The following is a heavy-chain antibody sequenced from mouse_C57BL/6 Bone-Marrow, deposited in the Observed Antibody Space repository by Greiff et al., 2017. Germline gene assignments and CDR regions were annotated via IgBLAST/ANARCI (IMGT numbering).Heavy chain of an antibody. V-gene: IGHV1-59*01. CDR1: GYTFTSYW. Sequence: QVQLQQPGAELVRPGTSVKLSCKASGYTFTSYWMHWVKQRPGQGLEWIGVIDPSDSYTNYNQKFKGKATLTVDTSSSTAYMQLSSLTSEDSAVYYCASMITRGYYYAMDYWGQGTSVTVSS. CDR3: ASMITRGYYYAMDY. D-gene: IGHD2-4*01. J-gene: IGHJ4*01. CDR2: IDPSDSYT.